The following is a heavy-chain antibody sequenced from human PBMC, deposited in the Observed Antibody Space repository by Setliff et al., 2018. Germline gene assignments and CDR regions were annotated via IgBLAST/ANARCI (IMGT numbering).Heavy chain of an antibody. Sequence: SETLSLTCTVSGGPISSSNYYWGWIRQPPGKGLEWIGSIHTSESTKYNPSLKSRVTISLDTSKRQFSLKLTSVTAADTAVYYCARGPLDFVVVPAAGKFDYWGQGTLVTVSS. CDR3: ARGPLDFVVVPAAGKFDY. CDR1: GGPISSSNYY. V-gene: IGHV4-39*07. D-gene: IGHD2-2*01. CDR2: IHTSEST. J-gene: IGHJ4*02.